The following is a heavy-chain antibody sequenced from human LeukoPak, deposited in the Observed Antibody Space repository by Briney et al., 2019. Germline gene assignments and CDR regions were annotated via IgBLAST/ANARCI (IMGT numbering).Heavy chain of an antibody. D-gene: IGHD5-18*01. Sequence: PGESLRLSCVASGFTVSRSCMSWVRQAPGKGLEWVSAISGSGGSTYYADSVKGRFTISRDNSMNTLYLQMNSLRAEDTAVYYCAKDLVRLVDTAMVGYYYYGMDVWGQGTTVTVSS. V-gene: IGHV3-23*01. CDR3: AKDLVRLVDTAMVGYYYYGMDV. CDR1: GFTVSRSC. J-gene: IGHJ6*02. CDR2: ISGSGGST.